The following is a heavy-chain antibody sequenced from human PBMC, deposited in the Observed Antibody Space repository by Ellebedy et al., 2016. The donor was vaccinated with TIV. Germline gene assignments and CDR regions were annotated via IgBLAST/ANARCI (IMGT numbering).Heavy chain of an antibody. CDR3: ARKGSYGDYAVQINSWFDT. Sequence: GGSLRLSCAASGFSFRSYWMSWVRQAPGKGLEWVANIYQDGGVQYYVDSVKGRFPISRDNADNSMFLQMNSLRAEDTAVYYCARKGSYGDYAVQINSWFDTWGRGTLVAVSS. D-gene: IGHD3-16*01. J-gene: IGHJ5*02. CDR2: IYQDGGVQ. CDR1: GFSFRSYW. V-gene: IGHV3-7*01.